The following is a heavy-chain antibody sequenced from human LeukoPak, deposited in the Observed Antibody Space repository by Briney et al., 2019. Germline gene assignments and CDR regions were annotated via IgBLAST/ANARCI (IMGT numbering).Heavy chain of an antibody. CDR2: IRYDGSNK. CDR1: GFTFSSYG. Sequence: GGSLRPSCAASGFTFSSYGTHWVRQAPGKGLEWVAFIRYDGSNKYYADSVKGRFTISRDNSKNTLYLQMNSLRAEDTAVYYCAKDRSSGYSYTYYFDYWGQGTLVTVSS. V-gene: IGHV3-30*02. J-gene: IGHJ4*02. CDR3: AKDRSSGYSYTYYFDY. D-gene: IGHD3-22*01.